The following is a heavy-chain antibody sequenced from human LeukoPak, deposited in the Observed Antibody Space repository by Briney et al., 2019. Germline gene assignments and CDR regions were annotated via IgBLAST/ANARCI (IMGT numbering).Heavy chain of an antibody. CDR2: ISGSGGST. CDR3: AKTVMYYYFDY. D-gene: IGHD2-8*01. CDR1: GFTFSSYA. Sequence: GGSLRLSCAASGFTFSSYAMSWLRQAPGKGREWVSAISGSGGSTYYADSVKGRFTISRDNSKNTLYLQMNSLRAEDTAVYYCAKTVMYYYFDYWGQGTLVTVSS. J-gene: IGHJ4*02. V-gene: IGHV3-23*01.